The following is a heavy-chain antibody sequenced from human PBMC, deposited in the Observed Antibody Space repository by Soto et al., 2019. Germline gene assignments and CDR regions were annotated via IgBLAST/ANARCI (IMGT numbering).Heavy chain of an antibody. Sequence: EVQLLESGGGLVQPGGSLRLSCAASGFTFSSYAMSWVRQAPGKGLEWVSAISGSGGSTYYADSVKGRFTISRDNSKNTLYLQMTRLRAEDTAVYYWARNPPPRGLSSWYSSSGMDVWGQGTTVTVSS. CDR1: GFTFSSYA. CDR3: ARNPPPRGLSSWYSSSGMDV. V-gene: IGHV3-23*01. D-gene: IGHD6-13*01. J-gene: IGHJ6*02. CDR2: ISGSGGST.